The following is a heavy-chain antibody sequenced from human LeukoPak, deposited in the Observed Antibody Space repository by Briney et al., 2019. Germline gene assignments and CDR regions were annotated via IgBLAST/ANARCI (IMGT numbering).Heavy chain of an antibody. CDR2: INPNSGGT. J-gene: IGHJ5*02. Sequence: ASVKVSCKASGYTFTGYYMHWVRQAPGQGLEWMGWINPNSGGTNYAQKFQGRVTMTRDTSISTAYMELSRLRSDDTAVYYCARDDVAWNDVHWFDPWGQGTLVTVSS. V-gene: IGHV1-2*02. CDR1: GYTFTGYY. CDR3: ARDDVAWNDVHWFDP. D-gene: IGHD1-1*01.